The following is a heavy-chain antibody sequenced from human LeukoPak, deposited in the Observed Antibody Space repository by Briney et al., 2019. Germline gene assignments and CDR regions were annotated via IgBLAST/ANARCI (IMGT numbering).Heavy chain of an antibody. V-gene: IGHV4-59*08. D-gene: IGHD4-17*01. CDR1: GGSISSYY. Sequence: SETLSLTCTVSGGSISSYYWSWIRQPPGKGPEWIGYIYYSGSTNYNPSLKSRVTISVDTSKNQFSLKLSSVTAADTAVYYCARHGTVTTLFDYWGQGTLVTVSS. CDR3: ARHGTVTTLFDY. CDR2: IYYSGST. J-gene: IGHJ4*02.